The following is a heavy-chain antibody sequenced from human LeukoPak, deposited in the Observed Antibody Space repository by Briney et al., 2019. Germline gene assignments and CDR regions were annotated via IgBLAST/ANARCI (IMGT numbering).Heavy chain of an antibody. CDR3: AVNRGH. V-gene: IGHV3-23*01. Sequence: PGGSLRLSCAAPGFTFSAYAISWVRQAPGKGLEWVATISGSGGSTYYADSVKGRFTISRDNSKKTLYLQMNSLRAEDTAVYYCAVNRGHWGQGTLVTVSS. J-gene: IGHJ4*02. CDR2: ISGSGGST. CDR1: GFTFSAYA. D-gene: IGHD1-14*01.